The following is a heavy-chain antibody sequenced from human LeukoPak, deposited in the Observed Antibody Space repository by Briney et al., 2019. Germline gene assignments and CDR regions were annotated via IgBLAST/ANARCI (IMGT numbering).Heavy chain of an antibody. CDR1: GFTFSSYW. CDR2: IKQDGSEK. Sequence: PGGSLRLSCAASGFTFSSYWMSWVRQAPGKGLEWVANIKQDGSEKYYVDSVKGRFTISRDNAKNSLYLQMNSLRAEDTAVYYCARVGCVRYFDWLSPYYYYYYMDVWGKGTTVTISS. J-gene: IGHJ6*03. CDR3: ARVGCVRYFDWLSPYYYYYYMDV. D-gene: IGHD3-9*01. V-gene: IGHV3-7*01.